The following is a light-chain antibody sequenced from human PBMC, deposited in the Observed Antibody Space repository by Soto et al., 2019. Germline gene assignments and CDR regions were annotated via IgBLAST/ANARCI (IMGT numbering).Light chain of an antibody. V-gene: IGKV1-39*01. CDR3: QQRYSTPYT. J-gene: IGKJ2*01. CDR1: QSISSY. Sequence: DIQMTQSPSSLSASVGDRVTITCRASQSISSYLNWFQLKPGKAPKLLIYAASTLQSGVPSRFSGSGSGTDFTLTISSLQPEDFATYYCQQRYSTPYTFGQGTKLEIK. CDR2: AAS.